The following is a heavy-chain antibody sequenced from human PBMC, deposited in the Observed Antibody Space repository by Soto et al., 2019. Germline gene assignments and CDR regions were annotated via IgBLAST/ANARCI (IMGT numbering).Heavy chain of an antibody. CDR3: ARQTYCSGGSCYPGDSFDI. CDR2: IYPGDSDT. Sequence: GVSLKISCKGSGYSFISYWSGWVRQMPGKGLEWMGIIYPGDSDTRYSPSFQGQVTISADKSISTAYLQWSSLKASDTAMYYCARQTYCSGGSCYPGDSFDIWGQGTMVTVSS. V-gene: IGHV5-51*01. CDR1: GYSFISYW. D-gene: IGHD2-15*01. J-gene: IGHJ3*02.